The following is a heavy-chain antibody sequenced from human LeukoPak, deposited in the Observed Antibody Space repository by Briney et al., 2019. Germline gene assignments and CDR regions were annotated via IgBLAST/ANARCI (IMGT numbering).Heavy chain of an antibody. Sequence: PGGSLRLSCAASGFTFSGYYITWVRQAPGRGLEWVANIKEDGSEKAYVDSVKGRFPIPRDNAKNSLFLQMNSLRADDTAVDYCARVGLGVGSGRKASGLDPWGQGTLVTVSS. D-gene: IGHD3-10*01. CDR1: GFTFSGYY. V-gene: IGHV3-7*01. CDR3: ARVGLGVGSGRKASGLDP. J-gene: IGHJ5*02. CDR2: IKEDGSEK.